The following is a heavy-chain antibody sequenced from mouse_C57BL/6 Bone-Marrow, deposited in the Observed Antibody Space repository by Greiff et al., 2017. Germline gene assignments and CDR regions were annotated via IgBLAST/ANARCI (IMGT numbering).Heavy chain of an antibody. CDR3: ARTGLRYYFDY. D-gene: IGHD1-1*01. CDR2: IHPISGGT. J-gene: IGHJ2*01. V-gene: IGHV1-64*01. CDR1: GYTFTSYW. Sequence: QVQLQQPGAELVKPGASVKLSCKASGYTFTSYWMHWVKQRPGQGLEWIGRIHPISGGTNNNEKLKSKDTLTVDKSSSTAYLQLSSLTSEDSAVYYCARTGLRYYFDYWGQGTTLTVSS.